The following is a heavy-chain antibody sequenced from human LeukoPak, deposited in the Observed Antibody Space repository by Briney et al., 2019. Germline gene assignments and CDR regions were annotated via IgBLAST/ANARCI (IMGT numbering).Heavy chain of an antibody. V-gene: IGHV1-46*04. J-gene: IGHJ4*02. D-gene: IGHD2-15*01. Sequence: ASVKVSCKASGYTFRNYYMHWVRQAPGQGLEWMGITNPNGGSTTYAQKLRGRVTMTRDMSTTTFYMELSSLRSEDTAVYYCARGSESYSMGDYWGQGTLVTVST. CDR1: GYTFRNYY. CDR3: ARGSESYSMGDY. CDR2: TNPNGGST.